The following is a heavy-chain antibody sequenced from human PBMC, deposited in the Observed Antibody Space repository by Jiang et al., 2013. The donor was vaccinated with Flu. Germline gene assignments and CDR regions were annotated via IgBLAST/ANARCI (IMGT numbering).Heavy chain of an antibody. J-gene: IGHJ4*02. CDR3: ARERGVVVAATGAIDY. Sequence: VSSISSSSSYIYYADSVKGRFTISRDNAKNSLYLQMNSLRAEDTAVYYCARERGVVVAATGAIDYWGQGTLVTVSS. D-gene: IGHD2-15*01. V-gene: IGHV3-21*01. CDR2: ISSSSSYI.